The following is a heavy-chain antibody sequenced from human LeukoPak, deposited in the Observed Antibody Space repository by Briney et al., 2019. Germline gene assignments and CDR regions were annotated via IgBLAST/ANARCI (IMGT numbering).Heavy chain of an antibody. D-gene: IGHD3-9*01. V-gene: IGHV3-7*01. Sequence: PGRSLRLSCAASGFTFSSYWMSWVRQAPGKGLEWVANIKQDGSEKYYVDSVKGRFTISRDNAKNSLYLQMNSLRAEDTAVYYCARDQGSHYDILTGRDAFDIWGQGTMVTVSS. J-gene: IGHJ3*02. CDR1: GFTFSSYW. CDR2: IKQDGSEK. CDR3: ARDQGSHYDILTGRDAFDI.